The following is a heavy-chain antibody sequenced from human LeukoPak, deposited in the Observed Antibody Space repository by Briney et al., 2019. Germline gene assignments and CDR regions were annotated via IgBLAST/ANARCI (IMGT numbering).Heavy chain of an antibody. J-gene: IGHJ3*02. CDR1: EFIFDDFA. CDR3: VKDRKSRDLDSLDI. CDR2: IYWDGSSV. D-gene: IGHD5-24*01. Sequence: GGSLRLSCTVSEFIFDDFAMHWVRQAPGKGLEWVSGIYWDGSSVDYADSVKGRFTISRDNAKNSLYLQMNSLRTEDTAVYYCVKDRKSRDLDSLDIWGQGTMVTVSS. V-gene: IGHV3-9*01.